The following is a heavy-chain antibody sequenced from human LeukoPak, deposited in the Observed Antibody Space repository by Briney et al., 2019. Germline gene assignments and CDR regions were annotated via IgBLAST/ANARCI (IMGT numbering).Heavy chain of an antibody. Sequence: PGGSLRLSCAASGFTFSNYWMSWVRQAPGKGLEWVANINQGGHEKYYVDSVKGRFTISRDNAKNSLYLQMNSLRAEDTAEYYCAGAATTGTVDYWGQGTLVTVSS. CDR3: AGAATTGTVDY. D-gene: IGHD6-13*01. V-gene: IGHV3-7*01. J-gene: IGHJ4*02. CDR2: INQGGHEK. CDR1: GFTFSNYW.